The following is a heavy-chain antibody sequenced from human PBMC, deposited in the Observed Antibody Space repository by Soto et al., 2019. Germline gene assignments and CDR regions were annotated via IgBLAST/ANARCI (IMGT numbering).Heavy chain of an antibody. CDR1: GGSLTIDNYY. CDR2: MSYSGSA. J-gene: IGHJ4*02. D-gene: IGHD2-15*01. V-gene: IGHV4-39*01. CDR3: TRHHHHSSFDY. Sequence: SETLSLTCTVSGGSLTIDNYYWGWVRQPPGKGLEWIGSMSYSGSASYGPSLKSRVIISIDTSKNQFYLKLDSVTAADTAVYYCTRHHHHSSFDYWGQGTLVTVSS.